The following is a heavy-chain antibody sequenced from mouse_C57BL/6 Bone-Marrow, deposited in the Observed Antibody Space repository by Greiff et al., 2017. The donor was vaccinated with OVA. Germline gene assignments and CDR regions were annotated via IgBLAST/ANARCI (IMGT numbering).Heavy chain of an antibody. CDR1: GYAFSSSW. D-gene: IGHD1-1*01. CDR2: IYPGDGDT. J-gene: IGHJ2*01. Sequence: VKLQESGPELVKPGASVKISCKASGYAFSSSWMNWVKQRPGKGLEWIGRIYPGDGDTNYNGKFKGKATLTADKSSSTAYMQLRSLTSEDSAVYFCARRILQYQYYFDYWGQGTTLTVSS. CDR3: ARRILQYQYYFDY. V-gene: IGHV1-82*01.